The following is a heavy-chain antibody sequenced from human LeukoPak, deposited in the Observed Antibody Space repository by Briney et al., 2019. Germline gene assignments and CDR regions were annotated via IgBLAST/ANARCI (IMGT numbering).Heavy chain of an antibody. CDR2: IYSSGTT. Sequence: GGSLRLSCAASGFTVSSNYMSWVRQAPGKGLEWVSVIYSSGTTYYADSVKGRFTISRDNSKNTLYLQMSSLRAEDTAVYYCARDKGGGSDAFDIWGQGTMVTVSS. D-gene: IGHD3-16*01. CDR3: ARDKGGGSDAFDI. CDR1: GFTVSSNY. J-gene: IGHJ3*02. V-gene: IGHV3-66*01.